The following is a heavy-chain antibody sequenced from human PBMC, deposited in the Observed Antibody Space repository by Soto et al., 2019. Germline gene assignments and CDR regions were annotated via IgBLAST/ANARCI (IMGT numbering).Heavy chain of an antibody. Sequence: QVQLVESGGGVVQPGTSLRLSCAASGFSFSSHGMHWVRQAPGKGLEWVALISFDGSIKYYGDSVKGRLSISRDNSKNTLYLQMNSLRTEDTAVYYCATYRGGSLGMTHYYYVLDVWGQGTTVTVSS. CDR1: GFSFSSHG. CDR3: ATYRGGSLGMTHYYYVLDV. J-gene: IGHJ6*02. V-gene: IGHV3-30*03. D-gene: IGHD2-21*01. CDR2: ISFDGSIK.